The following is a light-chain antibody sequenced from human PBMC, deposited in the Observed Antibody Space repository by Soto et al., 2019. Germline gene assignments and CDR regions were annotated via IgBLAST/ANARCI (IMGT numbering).Light chain of an antibody. CDR2: GAS. CDR3: QQYGSSPWT. V-gene: IGKV3-20*01. Sequence: EIALTQSPGTLSLSPGERATLSCRASQSVSSSYLAWYQQKPGQAPRLLIYGASSRATGIPDRFSGSGSGTDFTLTISRLEPEDFAVYYCQQYGSSPWTFGQGTNVEIK. CDR1: QSVSSSY. J-gene: IGKJ1*01.